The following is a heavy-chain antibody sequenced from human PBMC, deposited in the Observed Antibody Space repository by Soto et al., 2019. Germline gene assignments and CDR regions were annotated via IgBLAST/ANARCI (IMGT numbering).Heavy chain of an antibody. V-gene: IGHV1-2*02. CDR2: INPNSGGT. Sequence: ASVKVSCKASGYTFTGNYMHWVRQAPGQGLEWMGWINPNSGGTNYAQKFQGRVTMTRDTSISTAYMELSRLRSDDTAVYYCARDKGYSYGLSYYYGMDVWGQGTTVTVSS. CDR3: ARDKGYSYGLSYYYGMDV. J-gene: IGHJ6*02. CDR1: GYTFTGNY. D-gene: IGHD5-18*01.